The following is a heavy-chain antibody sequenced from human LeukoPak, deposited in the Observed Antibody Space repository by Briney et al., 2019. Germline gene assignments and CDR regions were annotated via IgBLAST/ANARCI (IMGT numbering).Heavy chain of an antibody. J-gene: IGHJ4*02. CDR3: ARDWDL. V-gene: IGHV3-21*01. CDR2: IYSSSIYI. CDR1: GFTFSSYA. Sequence: GRSLRLSCAASGFTFSSYAMHWVRQAPGKGLEWVSCIYSSSIYIYYADSVKGRFTISRDNAKNSLYLQMNSLRAEDTAVYYCARDWDLWGQGTLVTVSS. D-gene: IGHD1-26*01.